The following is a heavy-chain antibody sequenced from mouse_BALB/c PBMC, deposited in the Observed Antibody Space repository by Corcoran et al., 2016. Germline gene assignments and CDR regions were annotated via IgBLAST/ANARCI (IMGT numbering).Heavy chain of an antibody. V-gene: IGHV1-9*01. CDR3: ARNWDWFFGV. J-gene: IGHJ1*01. CDR2: IFPRSGST. D-gene: IGHD4-1*01. Sequence: QVQLQQSGAELMKPGASVKISCKATGFTFISYWIEWVKQRPGHGLEWIGEIFPRSGSTNYNENFKGKATFTADSSSNTAYMQLSSLTSEDSAVYYCARNWDWFFGVWGAGTTVTVSS. CDR1: GFTFISYW.